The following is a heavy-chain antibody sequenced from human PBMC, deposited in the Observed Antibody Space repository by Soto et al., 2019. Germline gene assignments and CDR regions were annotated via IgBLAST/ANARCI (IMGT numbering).Heavy chain of an antibody. CDR1: GGTFSSYA. J-gene: IGHJ6*02. Sequence: QVQLVQSGAEVKKPGSSVKVSCKASGGTFSSYAISWVRQAPGQGLEWMGGIIPIFGTANYAQKFQGRVTITADESTSTAYMELSSLISEDTAVYYCASAEDTAMVTDYYYGMDDWGQGTTVTVSS. CDR3: ASAEDTAMVTDYYYGMDD. V-gene: IGHV1-69*01. D-gene: IGHD5-18*01. CDR2: IIPIFGTA.